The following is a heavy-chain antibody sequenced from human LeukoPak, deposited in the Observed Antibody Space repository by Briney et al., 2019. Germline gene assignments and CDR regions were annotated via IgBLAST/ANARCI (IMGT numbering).Heavy chain of an antibody. D-gene: IGHD3/OR15-3a*01. CDR3: ASGRHDFLH. CDR2: INLDGTEE. Sequence: PGGSLRLSCAASGFAFSTYRMTWVRQAPGKGLEWVANINLDGTEEHYVDSSLKGRFTISRDNAKNSLYLQMNSLRVEDTAVYYCASGRHDFLHWGQGTLVTVSS. J-gene: IGHJ4*02. CDR1: GFAFSTYR. V-gene: IGHV3-7*01.